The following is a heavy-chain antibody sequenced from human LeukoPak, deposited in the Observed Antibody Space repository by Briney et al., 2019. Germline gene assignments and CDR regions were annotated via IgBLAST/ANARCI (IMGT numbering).Heavy chain of an antibody. CDR3: ARELGGDRDY. CDR2: INPDGSST. Sequence: GGSLRLSCAASGFTFSMSWIHWVRQAPGKGLVWVSRINPDGSSTSHADSVQGRFTISRDNAKNTLYLQMDSLRAEDTAVYYCARELGGDRDYWGQGTLVIVSS. J-gene: IGHJ4*02. CDR1: GFTFSMSW. D-gene: IGHD2-21*02. V-gene: IGHV3-74*01.